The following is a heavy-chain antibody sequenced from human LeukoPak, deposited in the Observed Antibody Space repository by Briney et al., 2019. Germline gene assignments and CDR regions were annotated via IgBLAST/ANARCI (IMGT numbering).Heavy chain of an antibody. CDR1: GGSISSYY. V-gene: IGHV4-4*09. J-gene: IGHJ3*02. CDR2: IYTSGST. D-gene: IGHD3-3*01. CDR3: ARPTYDFWSGLAFDI. Sequence: SETLSLTCTVSGGSISSYYWSWIRQPPGKGLEWIGYIYTSGSTNYYPSLKSRVTISVDTSKNKFSLKLSSVTAADTAVYYCARPTYDFWSGLAFDIWGQGTMVTVSS.